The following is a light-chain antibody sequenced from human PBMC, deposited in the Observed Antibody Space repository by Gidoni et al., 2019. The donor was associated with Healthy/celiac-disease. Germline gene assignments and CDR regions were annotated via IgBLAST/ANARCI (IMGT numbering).Light chain of an antibody. CDR3: QQRSN. J-gene: IGKJ4*01. CDR2: DAS. Sequence: EIVLTQSPATLSLSPGERATLSCRASQIVSSYLAWYQQKPGQAPRLLIYDASNRATGIPARFSGSGSGTDFTLTISSLEPEDFAVYYCQQRSNFGGGTKVEIK. CDR1: QIVSSY. V-gene: IGKV3-11*01.